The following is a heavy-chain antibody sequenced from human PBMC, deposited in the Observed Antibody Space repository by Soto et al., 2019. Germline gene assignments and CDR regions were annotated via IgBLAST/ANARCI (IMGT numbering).Heavy chain of an antibody. CDR3: ARGSYSSSSHIDY. Sequence: QVQLQQWGAGLLKPSETLSLTCDVDGGSFSGYFWNWIRQPPGKGLEWIGEINHFGSSNYNPSLKSRITISVVAAQNQFSRNLSSVTAADTAVHHCARGSYSSSSHIDYWGQGTLVTVSS. J-gene: IGHJ4*02. D-gene: IGHD6-6*01. V-gene: IGHV4-34*01. CDR2: INHFGSS. CDR1: GGSFSGYF.